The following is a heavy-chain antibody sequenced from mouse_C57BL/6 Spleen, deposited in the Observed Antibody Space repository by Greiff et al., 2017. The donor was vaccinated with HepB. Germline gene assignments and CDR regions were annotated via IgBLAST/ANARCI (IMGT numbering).Heavy chain of an antibody. Sequence: EVQVVQSGGDLVKPGGSLKLSCAASGFTFSSYGMSWVRQTPDKRLEWVATISSGGSYTYYTDSVKGRFTISRDNAKNTLYLQMSSLKSEDTAMYYCARPVTGTDYAMDYWGQGTSVTVSS. V-gene: IGHV5-6*01. CDR2: ISSGGSYT. CDR1: GFTFSSYG. D-gene: IGHD4-1*01. CDR3: ARPVTGTDYAMDY. J-gene: IGHJ4*01.